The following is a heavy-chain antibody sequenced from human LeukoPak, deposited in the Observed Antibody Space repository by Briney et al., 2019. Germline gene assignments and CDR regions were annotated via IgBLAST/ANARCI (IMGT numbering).Heavy chain of an antibody. J-gene: IGHJ4*02. CDR2: IIPIFGTA. CDR3: ARALAAGLYYFDY. Sequence: ASVKVSCTASGGTFSSYAISWVRQAPGQGLEWMGGIIPIFGTANYAQKFQGRVTITADESTSTAYMELSSLRSEDTAVYYCARALAAGLYYFDYWGQGTLVTVSS. V-gene: IGHV1-69*01. D-gene: IGHD3-3*02. CDR1: GGTFSSYA.